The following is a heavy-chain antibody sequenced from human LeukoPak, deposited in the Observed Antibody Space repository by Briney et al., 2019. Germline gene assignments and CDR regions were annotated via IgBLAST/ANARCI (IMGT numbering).Heavy chain of an antibody. V-gene: IGHV4-59*01. CDR1: DDSMSSYY. Sequence: SETLSLTCTVSDDSMSSYYWNWIRQPPGKGLEWIGYIYYSGSTNYNPSLKSRVTISVDMSKNQFSLKLSSVTAADTAVYYCARWKSANYYDYWGQGTLVTVSS. CDR2: IYYSGST. CDR3: ARWKSANYYDY. D-gene: IGHD4/OR15-4a*01. J-gene: IGHJ4*02.